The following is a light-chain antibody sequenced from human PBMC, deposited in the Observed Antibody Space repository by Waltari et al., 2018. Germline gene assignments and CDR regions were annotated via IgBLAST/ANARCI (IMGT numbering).Light chain of an antibody. Sequence: QSALTQPASVSGSPGQSVTIFCAGTSNYVGGYNSVLWYQEHPGQAPRVIIYDVSDRPSGVSDRFSGSKSGNTASLTISGLQAEDEADYYCSSQSSNDVVLFGGGTKLTVL. V-gene: IGLV2-14*01. CDR3: SSQSSNDVVL. CDR1: SNYVGGYNS. CDR2: DVS. J-gene: IGLJ2*01.